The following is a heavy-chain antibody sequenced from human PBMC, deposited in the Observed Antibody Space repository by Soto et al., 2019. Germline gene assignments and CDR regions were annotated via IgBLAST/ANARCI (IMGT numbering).Heavy chain of an antibody. V-gene: IGHV3-49*04. J-gene: IGHJ4*02. D-gene: IGHD3-16*02. Sequence: PGGSLRLSCTGSGFTFGGYSLSWVRLAPGKGLEWVGSIRSRAYSRTTEYAASVRGRFTISRDDSNAVAYLQMNSLKSDDTALYFCARYRSAADLSDFDYWGKGTLVTVSS. CDR3: ARYRSAADLSDFDY. CDR2: IRSRAYSRTT. CDR1: GFTFGGYS.